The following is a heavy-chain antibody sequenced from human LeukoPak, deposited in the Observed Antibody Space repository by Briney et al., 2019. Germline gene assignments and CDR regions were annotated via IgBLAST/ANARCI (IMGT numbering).Heavy chain of an antibody. CDR1: GDSISSSSYY. V-gene: IGHV4-39*01. CDR2: IYYSGST. J-gene: IGHJ4*02. Sequence: SETLSLTCTVSGDSISSSSYYWGWIRQPPGKGLEWIGSIYYSGSTYYNPSLKGRVTISVDTSKNQFSLKLPSVSAADTAVYYCARTPTTERYCSSTSCSSPFFDYWGQGTLVTVSS. D-gene: IGHD2-2*01. CDR3: ARTPTTERYCSSTSCSSPFFDY.